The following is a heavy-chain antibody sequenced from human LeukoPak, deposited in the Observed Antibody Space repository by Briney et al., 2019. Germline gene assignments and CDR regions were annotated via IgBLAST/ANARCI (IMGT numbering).Heavy chain of an antibody. CDR1: GFTFSSYG. D-gene: IGHD2-21*02. V-gene: IGHV3-33*01. Sequence: SGGSLRLSCAASGFTFSSYGMHWVRQAPGKGLEWVAVIWYGGSNKYYADSVKGRFTISRDNSKNTLYLQMNSLRAEDTAVYYCAREPAYCGGDCYRDAFDIWGQGTMVTASS. J-gene: IGHJ3*02. CDR2: IWYGGSNK. CDR3: AREPAYCGGDCYRDAFDI.